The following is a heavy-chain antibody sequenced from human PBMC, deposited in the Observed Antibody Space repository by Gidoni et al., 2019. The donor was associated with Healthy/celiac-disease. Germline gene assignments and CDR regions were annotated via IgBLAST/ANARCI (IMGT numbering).Heavy chain of an antibody. J-gene: IGHJ3*02. CDR3: ARDGGYYDSSGGAFDI. Sequence: QLQLQESGSGLVKPSQTLSLTCAVSGGSISSGGYSWSWIRQPPGKGLEWIGYIYHSGSTYYNPSLKSRVTISVDRSKNQFSRKLSSVTAADTAVYYCARDGGYYDSSGGAFDIWGQGTMVTVSS. CDR1: GGSISSGGYS. CDR2: IYHSGST. V-gene: IGHV4-30-2*01. D-gene: IGHD3-22*01.